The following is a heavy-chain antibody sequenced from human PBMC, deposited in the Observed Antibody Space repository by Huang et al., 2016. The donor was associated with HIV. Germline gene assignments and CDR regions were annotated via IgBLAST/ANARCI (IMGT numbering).Heavy chain of an antibody. V-gene: IGHV1-18*01. J-gene: IGHJ4*02. CDR2: ISAYNGHT. CDR1: GYTFTSYG. Sequence: QVQLVQSGAEVKKPGASVKVSCKASGYTFTSYGISWVGQAPGQGLEWRGWISAYNGHTNYAQNLQGRVTMTTETSTSTAYMELRSLRSDDTAVYYCARDRGAVAGTSPGYWGQGTLVTVSS. D-gene: IGHD6-19*01. CDR3: ARDRGAVAGTSPGY.